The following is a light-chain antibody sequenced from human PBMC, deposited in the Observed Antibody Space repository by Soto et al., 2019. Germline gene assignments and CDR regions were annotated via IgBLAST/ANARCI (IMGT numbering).Light chain of an antibody. J-gene: IGKJ4*01. Sequence: DIQMTQSPSSVSASVGDRVTITCRASQGISSWLAWYQQKPGKAPNLLIYGASRLQTGVPSRFSGSGSGRDFTPPFSSLQRREIATYYCQQAESIPLTFGGGTKVKI. CDR1: QGISSW. V-gene: IGKV1D-12*01. CDR2: GAS. CDR3: QQAESIPLT.